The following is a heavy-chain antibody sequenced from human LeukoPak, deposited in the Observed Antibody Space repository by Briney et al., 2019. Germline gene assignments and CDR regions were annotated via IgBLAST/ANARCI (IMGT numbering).Heavy chain of an antibody. CDR2: IYNDETSA. Sequence: GGSLRLSCAASGFTFSNTWMYWVRQGPGKGLVWVSRIYNDETSATYADSVKGRFTISGDNAKNTLYLQMDSLRVDDTAVYYCARGAPIDYWGQGTLVTVSS. V-gene: IGHV3-74*01. J-gene: IGHJ4*02. CDR1: GFTFSNTW. CDR3: ARGAPIDY.